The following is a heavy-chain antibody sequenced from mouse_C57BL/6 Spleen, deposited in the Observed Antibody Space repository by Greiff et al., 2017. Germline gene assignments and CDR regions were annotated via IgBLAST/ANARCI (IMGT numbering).Heavy chain of an antibody. D-gene: IGHD2-1*01. CDR1: GFTFSSYA. CDR2: ISSGGDYI. Sequence: DVKLVESGEGLVKPGGSLKLSCAASGFTFSSYAMSWVRQTPEKRLEWVAYISSGGDYIYYADTVKGRFTISRDNARNTLYLQMSSLKSEDTAMYDCTRGPLYYGNVRYAMDYWGQGTSVTVSS. V-gene: IGHV5-9-1*02. J-gene: IGHJ4*01. CDR3: TRGPLYYGNVRYAMDY.